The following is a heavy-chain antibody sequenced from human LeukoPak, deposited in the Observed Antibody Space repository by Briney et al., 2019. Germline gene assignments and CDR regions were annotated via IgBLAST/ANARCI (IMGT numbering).Heavy chain of an antibody. J-gene: IGHJ4*02. CDR2: LRHSGNT. CDR3: ARESSTTQTNLFDY. D-gene: IGHD1-14*01. CDR1: GDSITSRSY. Sequence: SETLSLTCTVSGDSITSRSYWSWIRPPPGKGLEWIGYLRHSGNTNHNSSFKGRVTFSLHTSKTQFSLILRSVTAADTAIYFCARESSTTQTNLFDYWGQGTLVTVSS. V-gene: IGHV4-59*11.